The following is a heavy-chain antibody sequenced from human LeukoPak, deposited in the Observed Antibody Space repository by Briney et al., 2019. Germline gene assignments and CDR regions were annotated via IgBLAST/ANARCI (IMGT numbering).Heavy chain of an antibody. CDR3: AKEERVGITPPFFDY. D-gene: IGHD1-26*01. V-gene: IGHV3-23*01. Sequence: GGSLRLSCAVSGFTFSSYAMNWVRQAPGKGLEWVSAISGSGGSTYYADSVKGRFTISRDKSKNTLYLQMNSLRAEDTAVYYCAKEERVGITPPFFDYWGQGTLVTVSS. CDR2: ISGSGGST. J-gene: IGHJ4*02. CDR1: GFTFSSYA.